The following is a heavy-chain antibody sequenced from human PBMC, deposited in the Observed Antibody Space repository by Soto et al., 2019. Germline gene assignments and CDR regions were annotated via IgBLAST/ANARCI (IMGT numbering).Heavy chain of an antibody. D-gene: IGHD1-26*01. V-gene: IGHV1-8*01. CDR1: GYTFTSYD. Sequence: GASVKVSCKASGYTFTSYDINWVRQATGQGLEWMGWMNPDSGNTGSAQKFRGRGTMTRNTSTSTAYMELHSLRSEDTAVYYCARHPNLELTYHYYGMDVWGQGTTVTVSS. CDR2: MNPDSGNT. CDR3: ARHPNLELTYHYYGMDV. J-gene: IGHJ6*02.